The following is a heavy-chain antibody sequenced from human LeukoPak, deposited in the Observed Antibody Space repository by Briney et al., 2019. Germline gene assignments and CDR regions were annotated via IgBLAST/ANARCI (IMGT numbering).Heavy chain of an antibody. CDR2: IYTSESP. J-gene: IGHJ4*02. D-gene: IGHD4-23*01. CDR3: ARVQWELGFDY. Sequence: SETLSLTCTVSGGSISSGDYYWSWIRQPAGKGLEWIGRIYTSESPTYNPSLKSRVTMSLDPSRNQLSLKLTSVTAADTAMYYCARVQWELGFDYWGQGTLVTVSS. CDR1: GGSISSGDYY. V-gene: IGHV4-61*02.